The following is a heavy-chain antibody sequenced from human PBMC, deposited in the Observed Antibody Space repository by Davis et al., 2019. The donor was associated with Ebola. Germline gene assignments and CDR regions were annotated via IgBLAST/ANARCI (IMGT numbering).Heavy chain of an antibody. V-gene: IGHV3-49*04. CDR1: GFTFGDYA. Sequence: GESLKISCTASGFTFGDYAMSWVRQAPGKGLEWVGFIRSKAYGGTTEYAASVKGRFTIPRDDSKSIAYLQMNSLKTEDTAVYYCTRGGVITFDYWGQGTLVTVSS. J-gene: IGHJ4*02. D-gene: IGHD3-3*01. CDR2: IRSKAYGGTT. CDR3: TRGGVITFDY.